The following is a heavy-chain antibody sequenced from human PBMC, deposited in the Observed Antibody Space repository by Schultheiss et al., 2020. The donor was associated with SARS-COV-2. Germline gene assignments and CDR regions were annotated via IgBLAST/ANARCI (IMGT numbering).Heavy chain of an antibody. J-gene: IGHJ5*02. D-gene: IGHD3-9*01. CDR1: GYSISSGYY. V-gene: IGHV4-38-2*01. CDR2: INHSGST. CDR3: ARGADILTGYFP. Sequence: SETLSLTCAVSGYSISSGYYWSWIRQPPGKGLEWIGEINHSGSTNYNPSLKSRVTISVDTSKNQFSLKLSSVTAADTAVYYCARGADILTGYFPWGQGTLVTVSS.